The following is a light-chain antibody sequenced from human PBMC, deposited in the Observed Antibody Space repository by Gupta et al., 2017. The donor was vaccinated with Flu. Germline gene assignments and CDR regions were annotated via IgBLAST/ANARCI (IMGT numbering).Light chain of an antibody. CDR2: KAS. CDR1: QNIFTW. V-gene: IGKV1-5*03. CDR3: QQYHGSWT. J-gene: IGKJ1*01. Sequence: DIQMTQSPSSLSASIGDRVTITCRASQNIFTWLAWYQRKPGKVPKLLIYKASSLKSGVPSRFSGSGAGTEFTLTISSLQPDDSATYYCQQYHGSWTYGQGTKVEIQ.